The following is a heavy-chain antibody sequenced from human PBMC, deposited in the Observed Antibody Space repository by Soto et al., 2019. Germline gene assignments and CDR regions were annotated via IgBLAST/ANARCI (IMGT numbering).Heavy chain of an antibody. J-gene: IGHJ4*02. CDR3: AYGPFDY. CDR1: GFPVSSNY. V-gene: IGHV3-53*01. Sequence: AGCLGLSCAGSGFPVSSNYMTWVRQAPGKGLEWVSVIYSGGSTYYADSVKGRFTISRDNSKNTLYLQMNSLRAEDTAVYYCAYGPFDYWGQGTLVTVSS. CDR2: IYSGGST. D-gene: IGHD4-17*01.